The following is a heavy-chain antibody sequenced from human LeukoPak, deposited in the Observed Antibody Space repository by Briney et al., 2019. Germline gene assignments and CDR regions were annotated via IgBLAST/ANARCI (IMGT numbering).Heavy chain of an antibody. CDR1: GGSISSYY. CDR2: IYYSGST. D-gene: IGHD4-11*01. V-gene: IGHV4-59*01. Sequence: ASETLSLTCTVSGGSISSYYWSWIRQPPGKGLEWIGYIYYSGSTNYNPSLKSRVTISVDTSKNQFSLKLSSVTAADTAVYYCARARVADYSYDYWGQGTLVTVSS. CDR3: ARARVADYSYDY. J-gene: IGHJ4*02.